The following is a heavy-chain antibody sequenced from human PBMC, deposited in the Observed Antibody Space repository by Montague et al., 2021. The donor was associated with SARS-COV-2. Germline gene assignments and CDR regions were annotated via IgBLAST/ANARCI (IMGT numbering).Heavy chain of an antibody. CDR2: ISEIGST. J-gene: IGHJ4*02. CDR3: ARLQGGRRLMDY. Sequence: SETLSLTCTVSGGSINNYYWGWIRQPPGKALEYIAYISEIGSTHRNPALKSQVTISVDPSRNQFYLDVNSVTAADTAVYYCARLQGGRRLMDYWGQGTLVTVPS. CDR1: GGSINNYY. D-gene: IGHD5-12*01. V-gene: IGHV4-59*01.